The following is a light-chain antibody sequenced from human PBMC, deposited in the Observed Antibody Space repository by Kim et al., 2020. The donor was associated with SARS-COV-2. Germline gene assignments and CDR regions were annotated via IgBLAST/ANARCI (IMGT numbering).Light chain of an antibody. CDR3: QELNSFPP. Sequence: SASVGARVTTTCRASHDISSYLAWYQQKPGKAPNLLISAASTLHSGVPSRFSGSGSGTDFTLTITGLQPEDFATYYCQELNSFPPFGQGTRLEIK. CDR1: HDISSY. J-gene: IGKJ5*01. V-gene: IGKV1-9*01. CDR2: AAS.